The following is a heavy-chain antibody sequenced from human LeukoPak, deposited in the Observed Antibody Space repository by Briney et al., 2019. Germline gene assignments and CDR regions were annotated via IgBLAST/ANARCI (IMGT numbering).Heavy chain of an antibody. CDR2: INHNGST. CDR1: GESFSGYY. D-gene: IGHD3-10*01. Sequence: PSETLFLTCAVYGESFSGYYWGWVRQPPGKGLEWIGEINHNGSTNYNPSLKSRVTISVDTSKNQCSLKLSSVIAADTAVYYCARTGMSYYYGSGSYLGTLRWFDPWGQGTLVTVSS. J-gene: IGHJ5*02. V-gene: IGHV4-34*01. CDR3: ARTGMSYYYGSGSYLGTLRWFDP.